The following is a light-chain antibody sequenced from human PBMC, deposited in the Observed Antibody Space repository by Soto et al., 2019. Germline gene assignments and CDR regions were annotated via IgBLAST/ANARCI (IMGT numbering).Light chain of an antibody. CDR2: GAS. J-gene: IGKJ4*01. CDR3: QQYNNWPLT. CDR1: QSVTSR. V-gene: IGKV3-15*01. Sequence: EVVMTQSPATLSVSPGERATLSCRASQSVTSRLAWHQQKPGQAPRLLIYGASARATGIPARFSGSGSGTEFTLTINSLQSEDFAVYYCQQYNNWPLTFGGGTKVDIK.